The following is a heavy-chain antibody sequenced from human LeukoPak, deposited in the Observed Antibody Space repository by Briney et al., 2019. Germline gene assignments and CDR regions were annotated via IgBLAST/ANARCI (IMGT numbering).Heavy chain of an antibody. CDR2: INPNSGGT. J-gene: IGHJ5*02. CDR1: GYTFTGYY. V-gene: IGHV1-2*06. Sequence: ASVKVSCKASGYTFTGYYMHWVRQAPGQGLEWMGRINPNSGGTNYAQKFQGRVTMTRDTSISTAYMELSRLRSDDTAVYYCARPARGYSSTSPFDPWGQGTLVTVSS. CDR3: ARPARGYSSTSPFDP. D-gene: IGHD2-2*01.